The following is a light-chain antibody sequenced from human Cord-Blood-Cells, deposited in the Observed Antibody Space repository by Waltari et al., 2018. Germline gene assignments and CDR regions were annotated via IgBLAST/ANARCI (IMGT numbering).Light chain of an antibody. CDR3: NSRDSSGNHWV. J-gene: IGLJ3*02. Sequence: SSELPQDPAVSVALGQTVRITCQGDSPRSYYASWYQQKPGQAPVLVIYGKNNRPSGIPDRFSGSSSGNTASLTITGAQAEDEADYYCNSRDSSGNHWVFGGGTKLTVL. V-gene: IGLV3-19*01. CDR2: GKN. CDR1: SPRSYY.